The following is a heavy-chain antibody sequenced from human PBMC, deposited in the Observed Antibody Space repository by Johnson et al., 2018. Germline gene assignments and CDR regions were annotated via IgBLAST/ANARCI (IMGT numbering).Heavy chain of an antibody. V-gene: IGHV3-9*01. CDR2: ISGKSGII. Sequence: VQLVQSGGGLVQPGRSLTLSCAASGFTFDNHAMHWVRQSPGKGLEWVASISGKSGIIVYADSVKGRFTISRDKAKTSLYLQMNSLRPEDTAVYYCAKKQGLRLATWYFRDWGQGTLGTVSS. CDR3: AKKQGLRLATWYFRD. D-gene: IGHD5-24*01. CDR1: GFTFDNHA. J-gene: IGHJ1*01.